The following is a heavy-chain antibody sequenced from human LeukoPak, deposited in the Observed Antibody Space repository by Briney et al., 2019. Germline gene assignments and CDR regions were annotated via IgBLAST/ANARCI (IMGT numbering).Heavy chain of an antibody. Sequence: PSETLSLTCAVSGGSISSGGYSWSWIRQPPGKGLEWIGYIYHSGSTYYNPSLKSRVTISVDRSKNQFSLKLSSVTAADTAVYYCARDSHYGDYEYWFDPWGQGTLVTVSS. J-gene: IGHJ5*02. CDR3: ARDSHYGDYEYWFDP. V-gene: IGHV4-30-2*01. CDR1: GGSISSGGYS. D-gene: IGHD4-17*01. CDR2: IYHSGST.